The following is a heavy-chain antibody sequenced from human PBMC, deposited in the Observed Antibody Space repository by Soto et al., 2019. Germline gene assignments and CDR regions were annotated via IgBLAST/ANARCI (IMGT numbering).Heavy chain of an antibody. CDR1: GFTFSSYW. CDR3: ARDGDSSGYYKDYYYGMDV. CDR2: IKKDGSEK. Sequence: GGSLRLSCAASGFTFSSYWMSWVRQAPGKGLEWVAKIKKDGSEKYYVDSVKGRFTISRDNAKNSLYLQMNSLRAEDTAVYYCARDGDSSGYYKDYYYGMDVWGQGTTVTVSS. J-gene: IGHJ6*02. D-gene: IGHD3-22*01. V-gene: IGHV3-7*03.